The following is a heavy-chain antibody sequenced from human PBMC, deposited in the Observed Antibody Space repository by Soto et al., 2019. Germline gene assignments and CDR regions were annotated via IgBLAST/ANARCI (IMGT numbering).Heavy chain of an antibody. V-gene: IGHV3-7*01. Sequence: HPGGSLRLSCAASGFTFSSYWMSWVRQAPGKGLEWVANIKQDGSEKYYVDSVKGRFTISRDNAKNSLYLQMNSLRAEDTAVYYCARDSGLLWFGELSPALWYFDYWGQGTLVTVSS. CDR2: IKQDGSEK. CDR3: ARDSGLLWFGELSPALWYFDY. D-gene: IGHD3-10*01. CDR1: GFTFSSYW. J-gene: IGHJ4*02.